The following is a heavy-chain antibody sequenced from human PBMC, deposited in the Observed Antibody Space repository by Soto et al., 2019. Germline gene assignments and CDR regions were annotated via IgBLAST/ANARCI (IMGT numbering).Heavy chain of an antibody. V-gene: IGHV1-69*08. CDR3: ARDSVAGTGWFDP. D-gene: IGHD6-19*01. CDR2: IIPILGIA. J-gene: IGHJ5*02. CDR1: GGTFSSYT. Sequence: QVQLVQSGAEVKKPGSSVKVSCKASGGTFSSYTISWVRQAPGQGLEWMGRIIPILGIANYAQKFQGRVTITADKSTSTAYMELSSLRSEDTAVYYCARDSVAGTGWFDPWGQGTLVTVSS.